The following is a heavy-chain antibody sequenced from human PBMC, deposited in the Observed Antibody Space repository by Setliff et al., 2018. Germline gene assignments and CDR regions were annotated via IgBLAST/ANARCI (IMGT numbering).Heavy chain of an antibody. Sequence: GASVKVSCKASGYSFTSFSITWVRQAPGQGLEWLGWVSTYNGDTKSAQKFRGRATMTTDISTSTVYMELRTLRSDDTAVYYCARRPIALAGYRKGAFDIWGQGTMVTVSS. J-gene: IGHJ3*02. CDR1: GYSFTSFS. V-gene: IGHV1-18*01. CDR3: ARRPIALAGYRKGAFDI. D-gene: IGHD6-19*01. CDR2: VSTYNGDT.